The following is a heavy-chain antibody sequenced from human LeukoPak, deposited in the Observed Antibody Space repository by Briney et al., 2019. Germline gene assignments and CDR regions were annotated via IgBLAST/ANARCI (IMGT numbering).Heavy chain of an antibody. V-gene: IGHV4-31*03. J-gene: IGHJ4*02. CDR3: ARMTGYYLDS. CDR1: GGTISSGDYY. Sequence: PSRTLSLTCTVSGGTISSGDYYWSWLRQHPGKGPEWMGYIYYRGTTYYNPSLRSRIIMSVDTSKNQFSLKVSSVTAADTAVYYCARMTGYYLDSWGQGTVVTVSS. D-gene: IGHD3-9*01. CDR2: IYYRGTT.